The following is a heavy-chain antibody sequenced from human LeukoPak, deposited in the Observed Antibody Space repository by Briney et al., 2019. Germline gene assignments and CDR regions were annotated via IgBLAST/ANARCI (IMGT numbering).Heavy chain of an antibody. CDR2: INPNSGGT. Sequence: ASVKVSCKASGYTFTGYYMHWVRQAPGQGLEWMGWINPNSGGTNYAQKFQGRVTMTRDTSISTAYMELSRLRSDDTAVYYCARDLGSSVILTPGYMDVWGKGTTVTVSS. CDR1: GYTFTGYY. V-gene: IGHV1-2*02. D-gene: IGHD6-19*01. CDR3: ARDLGSSVILTPGYMDV. J-gene: IGHJ6*03.